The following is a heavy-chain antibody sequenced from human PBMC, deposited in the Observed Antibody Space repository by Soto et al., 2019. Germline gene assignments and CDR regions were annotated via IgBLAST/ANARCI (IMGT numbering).Heavy chain of an antibody. V-gene: IGHV4-4*02. J-gene: IGHJ4*02. Sequence: SGTLSLTCAVSGGSFTSNNWWTWVRQPPGQGLEWIGEIYRTGSTNYNPSLKSRVTISLDKSENQFSLKVTSLTAADTAVYYCASRDPGTSVDYWGQGTLVTVSS. CDR1: GGSFTSNNW. D-gene: IGHD1-7*01. CDR3: ASRDPGTSVDY. CDR2: IYRTGST.